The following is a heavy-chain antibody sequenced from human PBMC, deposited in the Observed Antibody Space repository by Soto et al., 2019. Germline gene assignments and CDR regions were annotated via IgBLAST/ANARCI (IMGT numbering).Heavy chain of an antibody. Sequence: PGGSLRLSCAASGFSFSSYWMSWVRQAPGRGLEWVANINQDATRQYYVDSVEGQFAISRDNAKNSLSLQMKSMRVEDTAVYYCAKVGLFDGNKRITFEFWGQGTLVTVSS. J-gene: IGHJ4*02. CDR1: GFSFSSYW. CDR3: AKVGLFDGNKRITFEF. V-gene: IGHV3-7*03. D-gene: IGHD2-21*01. CDR2: INQDATRQ.